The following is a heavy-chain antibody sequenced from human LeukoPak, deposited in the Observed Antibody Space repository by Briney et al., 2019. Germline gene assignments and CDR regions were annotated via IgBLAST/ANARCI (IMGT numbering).Heavy chain of an antibody. J-gene: IGHJ5*02. V-gene: IGHV1-69*13. CDR1: GGTFSSYA. Sequence: GASVXXXXXASGGTFSSYAXXXXRQAXGQGLXXXXXXIPIFGTANYAQKFQGRVTITADESTSTAYMELSSLRSEDTAVYYCARDPVQEAAQNWFDPWGQGTLVTVSS. CDR2: XIPIFGTA. CDR3: ARDPVQEAAQNWFDP. D-gene: IGHD6-6*01.